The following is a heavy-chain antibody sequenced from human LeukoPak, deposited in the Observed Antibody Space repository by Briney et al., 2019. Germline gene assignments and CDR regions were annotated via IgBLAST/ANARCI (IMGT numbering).Heavy chain of an antibody. CDR2: ISGSGGGT. CDR1: GFSFSSYA. Sequence: PGGSLRLSCATYGFSFSSYAMSWVRQAPGKGLEWVSSISGSGGGTYYADSVNGRFTISRDNSKNTLYLQMNSLRAEDTAVYYCAKATYSSSWNLYFDYWGQGTLVTVSS. J-gene: IGHJ4*02. CDR3: AKATYSSSWNLYFDY. V-gene: IGHV3-23*01. D-gene: IGHD6-13*01.